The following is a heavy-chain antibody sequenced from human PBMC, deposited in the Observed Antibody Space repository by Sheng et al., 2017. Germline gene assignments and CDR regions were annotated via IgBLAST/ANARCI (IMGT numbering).Heavy chain of an antibody. Sequence: QVQLQESGPGLVKPSETLSLTCAVSGYSISSGYYWGWIRQPPGKGLEWIGSIYHSGSTYYNPSLKSRVTISVDTSKNQFSLKLSSVTAADTAVYYCARESIVATTPPYIYPWGQGTLVTVSS. J-gene: IGHJ5*02. CDR3: ARESIVATTPPYIYP. D-gene: IGHD5-12*01. V-gene: IGHV4-38-2*02. CDR1: GYSISSGYY. CDR2: IYHSGST.